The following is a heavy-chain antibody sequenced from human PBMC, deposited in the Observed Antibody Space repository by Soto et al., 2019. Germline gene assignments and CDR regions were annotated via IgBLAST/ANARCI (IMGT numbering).Heavy chain of an antibody. CDR1: GFTFTSYS. J-gene: IGHJ3*02. CDR3: ARDHSSSWYGVFDI. Sequence: GGSLRLSCAASGFTFTSYSMNWVRQAPGKGLEWVSSISSSGSYIYYADSVKGRFTISRDNAKNSLFLQMNSLRAEDTVVYFCARDHSSSWYGVFDISGQGTMVTVSS. V-gene: IGHV3-21*01. CDR2: ISSSGSYI. D-gene: IGHD6-13*01.